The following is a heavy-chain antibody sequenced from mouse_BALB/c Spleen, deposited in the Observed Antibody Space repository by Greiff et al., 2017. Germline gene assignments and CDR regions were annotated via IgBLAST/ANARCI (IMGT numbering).Heavy chain of an antibody. Sequence: VQLKESGPSLVKPSQTLSLTCSVTGDSITSGYWNWIRKFPGNKLEYMGYISYSGSTYYNPSLKSRISITRDTSKNQYYLQLNSVTTEDTATYYCARSYYETIGAMDYWGQGTSVTVSS. CDR3: ARSYYETIGAMDY. V-gene: IGHV3-8*02. J-gene: IGHJ4*01. CDR2: ISYSGST. CDR1: GDSITSGY. D-gene: IGHD2-10*01.